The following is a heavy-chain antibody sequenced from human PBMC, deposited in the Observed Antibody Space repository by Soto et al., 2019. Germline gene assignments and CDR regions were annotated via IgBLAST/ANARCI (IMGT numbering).Heavy chain of an antibody. V-gene: IGHV3-64D*08. D-gene: IGHD6-19*01. CDR1: GFTFSNYA. CDR2: ISSNGGST. Sequence: GGSLRLSCSASGFTFSNYAMHWVRQAPGKGLEYVLAISSNGGSTYYADSVKGRFIISRDSSKNTLYLQMSSLRAEDTAVYYCVKISSDWYFDCWGQGTLVTVSS. CDR3: VKISSDWYFDC. J-gene: IGHJ4*02.